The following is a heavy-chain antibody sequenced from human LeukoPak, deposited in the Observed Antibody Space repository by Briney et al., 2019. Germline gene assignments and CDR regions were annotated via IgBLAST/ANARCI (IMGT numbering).Heavy chain of an antibody. D-gene: IGHD6-13*01. CDR1: GGSISTISYY. CDR2: IFYSGST. V-gene: IGHV4-39*07. CDR3: ARLNGYRSSWYYLEEKYNWFDP. J-gene: IGHJ5*02. Sequence: SETLSLTCTVSGGSISTISYYWGWVRQPPGKGLEWIGNIFYSGSTYYSPSLKSRVTISLDTSRNQFSLKLRSVIDADTAVYYCARLNGYRSSWYYLEEKYNWFDPWGQGTLVTVSS.